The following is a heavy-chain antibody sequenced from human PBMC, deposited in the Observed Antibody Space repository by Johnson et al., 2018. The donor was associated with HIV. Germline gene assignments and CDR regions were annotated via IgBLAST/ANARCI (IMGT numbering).Heavy chain of an antibody. CDR2: ICCDGNNK. Sequence: QVQLVESGGDLVQPGGSLRLSCIGSGFTFSHNWMSWVRQAPGKGLEWVAVICCDGNNKNYADSVKGRFTISRDSSKNTLYLQMNSLRVEDTAVYYCARALSRFGVSDAFDVWGQGTMVTVSS. J-gene: IGHJ3*01. CDR1: GFTFSHNW. CDR3: ARALSRFGVSDAFDV. V-gene: IGHV3-33*08. D-gene: IGHD3-10*01.